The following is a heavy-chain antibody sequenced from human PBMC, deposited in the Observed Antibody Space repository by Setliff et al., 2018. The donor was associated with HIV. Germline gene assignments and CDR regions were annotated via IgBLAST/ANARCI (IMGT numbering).Heavy chain of an antibody. D-gene: IGHD4-17*01. J-gene: IGHJ4*02. CDR2: IHYSGST. V-gene: IGHV4-31*03. CDR3: ARGTGAQYGYYFDY. CDR1: GGSIKYGDYY. Sequence: SETLSLTCTVPGGSIKYGDYYWTWIRQSPGKGLEWIGYIHYSGSTDYNPSLKSRSSISINKSKKQFFLRLNSVTAADTAVYYCARGTGAQYGYYFDYWGQGTLFTVSS.